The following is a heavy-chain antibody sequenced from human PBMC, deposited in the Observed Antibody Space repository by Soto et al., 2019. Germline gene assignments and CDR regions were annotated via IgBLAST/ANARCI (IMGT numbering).Heavy chain of an antibody. Sequence: PGGSLRLSCAASGFTFTRYSMNWVRQAPGKGLEWVSSISSTTNYIYYGDSMEGRFTISRDNAKNSLYLEMNSLRAEDTAVYYCARESEDLTSNLDYWGQGTLVTVSS. CDR2: ISSTTNYI. CDR3: ARESEDLTSNLDY. V-gene: IGHV3-21*06. J-gene: IGHJ4*02. CDR1: GFTFTRYS.